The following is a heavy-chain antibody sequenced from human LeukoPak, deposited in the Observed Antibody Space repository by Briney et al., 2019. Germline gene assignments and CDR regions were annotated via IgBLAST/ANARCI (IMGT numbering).Heavy chain of an antibody. Sequence: TSETLSLTCAVYGGSFSGYYWSWIRQPAGKGLEWIGRIYTSGSTNYNPSLKSRVTMSVDTSKNQFSLKLSSVTAADTAVYYCARDPDIVVVPGAFDIWGQGTMVTVSS. V-gene: IGHV4-59*10. CDR3: ARDPDIVVVPGAFDI. J-gene: IGHJ3*02. CDR1: GGSFSGYY. CDR2: IYTSGST. D-gene: IGHD2-15*01.